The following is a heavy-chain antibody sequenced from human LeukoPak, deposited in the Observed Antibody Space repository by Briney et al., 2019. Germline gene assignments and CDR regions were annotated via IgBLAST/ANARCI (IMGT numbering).Heavy chain of an antibody. Sequence: PGGSLRLSCAASGFTFSTYGLSWVRQAPGKGLEWVSSLSSGGSTAKYADSVKGRLPISRDNSKSTLFLQVNSLRAEDTAVYYCARGAVDSSGWFLRYWGQGTLVTVSS. J-gene: IGHJ4*02. D-gene: IGHD6-19*01. V-gene: IGHV3-23*01. CDR1: GFTFSTYG. CDR2: LSSGGSTA. CDR3: ARGAVDSSGWFLRY.